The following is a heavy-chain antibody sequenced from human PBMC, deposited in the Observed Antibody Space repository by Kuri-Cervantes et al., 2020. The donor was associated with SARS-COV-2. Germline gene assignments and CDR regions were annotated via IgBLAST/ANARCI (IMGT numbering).Heavy chain of an antibody. D-gene: IGHD6-19*01. Sequence: SETLSLTCAVYGGSFSGYYWSWIRQPPGKGLEWIGEINHSGSTNYNPSLKNRVTISVDTSKNQFSLKLSSVTAADTAVYYRARLGPWYSSEIDYWGQGTLVTVSS. CDR3: ARLGPWYSSEIDY. V-gene: IGHV4-34*01. CDR1: GGSFSGYY. J-gene: IGHJ4*02. CDR2: INHSGST.